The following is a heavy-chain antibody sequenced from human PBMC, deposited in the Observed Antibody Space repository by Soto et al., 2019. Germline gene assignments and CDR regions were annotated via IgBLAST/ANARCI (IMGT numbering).Heavy chain of an antibody. CDR2: ISYDGSNK. D-gene: IGHD2-2*01. V-gene: IGHV3-30*18. Sequence: GGSLRLSCAASGFTFSSYGMHWVRQAPGKGLEWVAVISYDGSNKYYADSVKGRFTISRDNSKNTLYLQMNSLRAEDTAVYYCAKDGYCSSTSCHRRSFYYGMDVWGQGTTVTVSS. J-gene: IGHJ6*02. CDR3: AKDGYCSSTSCHRRSFYYGMDV. CDR1: GFTFSSYG.